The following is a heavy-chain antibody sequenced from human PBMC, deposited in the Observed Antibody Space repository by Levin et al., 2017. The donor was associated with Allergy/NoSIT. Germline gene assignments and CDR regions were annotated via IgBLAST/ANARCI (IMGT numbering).Heavy chain of an antibody. CDR2: IKQDGSEK. CDR3: ARGDGGYAYYYYYGMDV. J-gene: IGHJ6*02. CDR1: GFTFSSYW. D-gene: IGHD5-12*01. Sequence: GGSLRLSCAASGFTFSSYWMSWVRQAPGKGLEWVANIKQDGSEKYYVDSVKGRFTISRDNAKNSLYLQMNSLRAEDTAVYYCARGDGGYAYYYYYGMDVWGQGTTVTVSS. V-gene: IGHV3-7*04.